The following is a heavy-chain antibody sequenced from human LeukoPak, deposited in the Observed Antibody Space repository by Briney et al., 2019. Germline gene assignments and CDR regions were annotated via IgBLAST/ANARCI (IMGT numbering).Heavy chain of an antibody. CDR2: INLSGGTT. J-gene: IGHJ4*02. CDR3: ARDFQNKKWYGGPGYYFDY. V-gene: IGHV1-46*01. Sequence: ASVKVSCKASGYTFTSYYMHWVRQAPGQGLEWMGIINLSGGTTYYAQKLQGRVTMTTDTSSSTAYMELSRVRYDDTAVYYCARDFQNKKWYGGPGYYFDYWGQGTLVTVSS. CDR1: GYTFTSYY. D-gene: IGHD1-26*01.